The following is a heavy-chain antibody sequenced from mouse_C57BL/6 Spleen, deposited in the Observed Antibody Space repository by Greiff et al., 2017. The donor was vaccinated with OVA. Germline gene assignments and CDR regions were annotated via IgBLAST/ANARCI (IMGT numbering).Heavy chain of an antibody. CDR3: ARKTGTGYFDY. Sequence: QVQLQQSGAELVRPGASVKLSCKASGYTFTDYYINWVKQRPGQGLEWIARIYPGSGNTYYNEKFRGKATLTAEKSSSTAYMQLSSLTSGDSAVYFGARKTGTGYFDYWGQGTTLTVSS. CDR2: IYPGSGNT. J-gene: IGHJ2*01. CDR1: GYTFTDYY. V-gene: IGHV1-76*01. D-gene: IGHD4-1*01.